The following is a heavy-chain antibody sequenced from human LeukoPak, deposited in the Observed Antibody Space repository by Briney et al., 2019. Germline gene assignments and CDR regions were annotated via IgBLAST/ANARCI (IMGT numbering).Heavy chain of an antibody. V-gene: IGHV3-33*01. D-gene: IGHD3-3*01. Sequence: GGSLRLSCAASGFTFSSYGMHWVRQAPGKGLEWVAVIRYDGSNKYYADSVKGRFTISRDNSKNTLYLQMNSLRAEDTAVYYCARVVDYDFWSGYYGIDYWGQGTLVIVSS. CDR2: IRYDGSNK. CDR3: ARVVDYDFWSGYYGIDY. J-gene: IGHJ4*02. CDR1: GFTFSSYG.